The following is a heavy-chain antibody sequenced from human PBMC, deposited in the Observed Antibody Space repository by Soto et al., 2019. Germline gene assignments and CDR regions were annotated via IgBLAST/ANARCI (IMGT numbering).Heavy chain of an antibody. D-gene: IGHD1-20*01. J-gene: IGHJ6*02. CDR3: AKDPHLNWNRYYYGMDV. V-gene: IGHV3-23*01. CDR1: GFTFSSYA. CDR2: ISGSGGGT. Sequence: EVQLLESGGGLVQPGGSLRLSCAASGFTFSSYAMSWVRQAPGKGLEWVSAISGSGGGTYYADSVKGRFTISRDNSKNTLYLQMNSLRAEDTAVYYCAKDPHLNWNRYYYGMDVWGQGTTVTVSS.